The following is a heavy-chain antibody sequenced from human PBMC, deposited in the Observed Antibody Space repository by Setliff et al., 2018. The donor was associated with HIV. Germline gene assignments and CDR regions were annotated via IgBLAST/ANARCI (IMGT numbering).Heavy chain of an antibody. J-gene: IGHJ5*02. V-gene: IGHV4-34*01. CDR1: GGSFSGYS. CDR3: ARATSPRPMVRGGWFDP. D-gene: IGHD3-10*01. Sequence: SETLSLTCAVYGGSFSGYSWIWIRQPPGKGLEWIGEINHSGSANYNPSLKSRVTISLDTSRNQFSLKLTSVTAADTAVYYCARATSPRPMVRGGWFDPWGQGTLVTVSS. CDR2: INHSGSA.